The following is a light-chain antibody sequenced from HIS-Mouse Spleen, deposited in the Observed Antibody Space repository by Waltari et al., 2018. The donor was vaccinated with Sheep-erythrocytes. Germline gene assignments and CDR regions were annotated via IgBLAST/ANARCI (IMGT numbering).Light chain of an antibody. CDR1: QSSSSW. V-gene: IGKV1-5*03. J-gene: IGKJ4*01. CDR2: KAS. Sequence: DIQMTQSPSTLSASVGDRVTITCRASQSSSSWLAWYQQKPGKAPKPLIYKASSLESGVPSRFSGSGSGTEFTLTISSLQPDDFATYYCQQYNSYSPLTFGGGTKVEIK. CDR3: QQYNSYSPLT.